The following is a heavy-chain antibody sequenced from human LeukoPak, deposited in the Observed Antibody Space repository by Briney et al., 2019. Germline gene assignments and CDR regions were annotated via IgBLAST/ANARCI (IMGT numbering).Heavy chain of an antibody. V-gene: IGHV3-23*01. CDR2: ISGSGGGT. J-gene: IGHJ4*02. D-gene: IGHD3-22*01. CDR3: AKDLPSRDYYDSSGYYRY. CDR1: GFTFSSYA. Sequence: GGSLRLPCAASGFTFSSYAMSWVRQAPGKGLEWVSAISGSGGGTYYADSVKGRFTISRDNSKNTLYLQMNSLRAEDTAVYYCAKDLPSRDYYDSSGYYRYWGQGTLVTVSS.